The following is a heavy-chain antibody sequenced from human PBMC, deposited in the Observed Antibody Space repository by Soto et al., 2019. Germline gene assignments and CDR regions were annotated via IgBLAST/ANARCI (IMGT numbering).Heavy chain of an antibody. D-gene: IGHD5-18*01. CDR3: ARDPLWGTAMVLWYFDL. CDR1: GFAFSSYW. V-gene: IGHV3-7*01. CDR2: IKQDGSEK. J-gene: IGHJ2*01. Sequence: PGGSLRLSCAASGFAFSSYWMSWVRQAPGKGLEWVANIKQDGSEKYYVDSVKGRFTISRDNAKNSLYLKMNSLRAEDTAVYYCARDPLWGTAMVLWYFDLWGRAPLVTVSS.